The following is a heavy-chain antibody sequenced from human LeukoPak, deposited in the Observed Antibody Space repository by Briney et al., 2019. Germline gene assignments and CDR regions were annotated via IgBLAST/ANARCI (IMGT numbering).Heavy chain of an antibody. CDR3: ARQIAVAGTRSFDY. D-gene: IGHD6-19*01. Sequence: GGSLRLSCAASGFTLSSYSMNWVRQAPGKGLEWVSSISSSYIYYADSVKGRFTISRDNAKNSLYLQMNSLRAEDTAVYYCARQIAVAGTRSFDYWGQGTLVTVSS. CDR1: GFTLSSYS. CDR2: ISSSYI. J-gene: IGHJ4*02. V-gene: IGHV3-21*01.